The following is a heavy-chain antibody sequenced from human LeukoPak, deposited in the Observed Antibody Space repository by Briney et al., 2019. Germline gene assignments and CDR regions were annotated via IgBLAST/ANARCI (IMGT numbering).Heavy chain of an antibody. J-gene: IGHJ5*02. D-gene: IGHD6-6*01. CDR1: GGSFSGYY. CDR3: ARGVEARPFNWFDP. CDR2: INHSGST. V-gene: IGHV4-34*01. Sequence: PSETLSLTCAVYGGSFSGYYCRWIRQPPGKGLEWIGEINHSGSTNYNPSLKSRVTISVDTSKNQFSLKLSSVTAADTAVYYCARGVEARPFNWFDPWGQGTLVTVSS.